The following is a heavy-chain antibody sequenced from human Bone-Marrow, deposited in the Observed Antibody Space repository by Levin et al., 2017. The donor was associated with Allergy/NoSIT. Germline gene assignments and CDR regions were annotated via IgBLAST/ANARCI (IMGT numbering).Heavy chain of an antibody. J-gene: IGHJ6*03. V-gene: IGHV4-39*01. D-gene: IGHD2-2*02. CDR3: ASPSCIVTSCYNIGV. CDR1: GGSISTSSYY. Sequence: PSETLSLTCNVSGGSISTSSYYWGWVRQPPGKGLEWVGNIYYSGSTYYNPSLKSRVTISVDTSKNQFSLSMSSVTAADTAVYYCASPSCIVTSCYNIGVWGKGTTVIVSS. CDR2: IYYSGST.